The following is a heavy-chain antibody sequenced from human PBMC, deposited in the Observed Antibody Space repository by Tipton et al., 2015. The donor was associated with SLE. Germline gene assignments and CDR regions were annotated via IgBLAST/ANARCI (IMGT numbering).Heavy chain of an antibody. CDR3: ARDRLSGGSWDGFDI. CDR1: ACSISSGYY. CDR2: INHSGST. D-gene: IGHD2-15*01. J-gene: IGHJ3*02. Sequence: LVKPTETLSLTCSVFACSISSGYYLSWIRQPPGKGLEWIAEINHSGSTNYNPSLKSRVTISVDTSKNQFSLKLSSVTAADTAVYYCARDRLSGGSWDGFDIWGQGTKVTVSS. V-gene: IGHV4-34*01.